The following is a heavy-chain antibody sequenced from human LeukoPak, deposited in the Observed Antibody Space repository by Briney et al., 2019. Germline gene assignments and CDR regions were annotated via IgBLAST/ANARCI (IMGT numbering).Heavy chain of an antibody. Sequence: GGSLRLSCAASGFTFSSYAMHWVRQAPGKGLEWVAVISYDGSNKYYADSVKGRFTISRDNSKNTLYLQMNSLRAEDTAVYYCANLGPPGRDHYLESWGQGTLVTVSS. V-gene: IGHV3-30*04. CDR1: GFTFSSYA. CDR2: ISYDGSNK. D-gene: IGHD5-24*01. CDR3: ANLGPPGRDHYLES. J-gene: IGHJ4*02.